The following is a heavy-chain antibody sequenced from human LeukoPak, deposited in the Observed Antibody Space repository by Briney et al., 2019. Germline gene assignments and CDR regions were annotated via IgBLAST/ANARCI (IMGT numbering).Heavy chain of an antibody. Sequence: ASVKVSCKVSGYTLPELSMHWVRQPPGKGLEWRGGFDPEDGETIYAQKFQGRVTMTEDTSTDTAYMELSSLRSEDTAVYYCATGLERVVVAATPFDYWGQGTLVTVSS. J-gene: IGHJ4*02. D-gene: IGHD2-15*01. V-gene: IGHV1-24*01. CDR3: ATGLERVVVAATPFDY. CDR1: GYTLPELS. CDR2: FDPEDGET.